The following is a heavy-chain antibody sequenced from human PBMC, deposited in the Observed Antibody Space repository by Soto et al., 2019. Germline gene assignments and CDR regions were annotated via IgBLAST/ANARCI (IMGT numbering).Heavy chain of an antibody. CDR3: ARDSSGYSSSAGDY. CDR1: GYTFTSYG. D-gene: IGHD6-6*01. CDR2: MNPNSGNT. V-gene: IGHV1-8*01. Sequence: ASVKVSCKASGYTFTSYGINWVRQATGQGLEWMGWMNPNSGNTGYAQKFQGRVTMTRNTSISTAYMELSSLRSEDTAVYYCARDSSGYSSSAGDYWGQGTLVTVSS. J-gene: IGHJ4*02.